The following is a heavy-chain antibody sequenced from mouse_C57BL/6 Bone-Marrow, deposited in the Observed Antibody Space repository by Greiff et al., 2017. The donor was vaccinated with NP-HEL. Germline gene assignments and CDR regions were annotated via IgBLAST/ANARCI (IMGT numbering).Heavy chain of an antibody. Sequence: QVQLQQPGAELVRPGTSVKLSCKASGYTFTSYWMHWVKQRPGQGLEWIGVIDPSDSYTNYNQKFKGKATLTVAKSSSTAYMQLSSLTSEDSAVYYCARRWLLPFWYFDVGGTGTTVTVSS. J-gene: IGHJ1*03. V-gene: IGHV1-59*01. CDR1: GYTFTSYW. D-gene: IGHD2-3*01. CDR3: ARRWLLPFWYFDV. CDR2: IDPSDSYT.